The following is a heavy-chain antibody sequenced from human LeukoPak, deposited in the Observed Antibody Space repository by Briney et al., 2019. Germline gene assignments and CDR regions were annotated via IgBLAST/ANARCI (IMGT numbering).Heavy chain of an antibody. CDR2: ISSSSSYI. Sequence: PGGSLRLSCAASGFTFSSFTMNWVRQAPGKGLEWVSSISSSSSYIYYADSVKGRFTISRDNAKNSLYLQMNSLRAEDTAVYYCARDEAGATSHWGQGTLVTVSS. J-gene: IGHJ4*02. V-gene: IGHV3-21*01. CDR3: ARDEAGATSH. CDR1: GFTFSSFT. D-gene: IGHD1-26*01.